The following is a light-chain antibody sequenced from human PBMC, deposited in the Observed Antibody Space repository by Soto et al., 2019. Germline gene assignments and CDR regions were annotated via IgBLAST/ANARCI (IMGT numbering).Light chain of an antibody. CDR2: DVS. V-gene: IGLV2-14*01. CDR1: SSDVGGYNY. CDR3: SSDASSNTL. J-gene: IGLJ2*01. Sequence: QSALTQPASVSGSPGQSITISCTGTSSDVGGYNYVSWYQQDPGKAPKVMIYDVSNPPSGVSNRFSGSKSGNTASLTISGLQAEDEADYYCSSDASSNTLFGGGTKVTVL.